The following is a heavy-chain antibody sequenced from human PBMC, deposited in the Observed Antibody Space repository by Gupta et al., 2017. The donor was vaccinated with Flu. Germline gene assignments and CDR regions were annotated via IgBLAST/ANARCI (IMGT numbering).Heavy chain of an antibody. CDR1: GFTFSDYY. D-gene: IGHD5-12*01. CDR2: IKDKGNSYAT. V-gene: IGHV3-72*01. Sequence: EVQLVESGGGLVQPGGSLRLSCAASGFTFSDYYMDWVRQAPGKGLEWVGRIKDKGNSYATQYAASVKGRLAISRDDSKNTLSLPMNSLKSEDTAVYYCARAYNTGYHSPVYWGQGALVIVS. CDR3: ARAYNTGYHSPVY. J-gene: IGHJ4*02.